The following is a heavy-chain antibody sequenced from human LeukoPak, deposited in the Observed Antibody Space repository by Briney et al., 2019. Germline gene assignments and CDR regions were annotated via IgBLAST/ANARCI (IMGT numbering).Heavy chain of an antibody. CDR2: ISSGGST. CDR1: GFTFSSYS. Sequence: GGSLRLSCAASGFTFSSYSMNWVRQAPGKGLECVSVISSGGSTYYADSVKGRFTISRDNSKNTLYLQMNNLRAEDTAVYYCARGAAFDYWGQGTLVTVSS. V-gene: IGHV3-53*01. CDR3: ARGAAFDY. D-gene: IGHD3-16*01. J-gene: IGHJ4*02.